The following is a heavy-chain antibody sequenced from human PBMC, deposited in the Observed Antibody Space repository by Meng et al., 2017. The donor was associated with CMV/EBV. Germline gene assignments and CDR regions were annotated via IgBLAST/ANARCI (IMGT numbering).Heavy chain of an antibody. CDR2: IYYSGST. D-gene: IGHD2-2*01. Sequence: SSSSYYWGWIRQPPGKGLEWIGSIYYSGSTYYNPSLKSRVTISVDTSKNQFSLKLSSVTAADTAVYYCARDTDLIVVVPAAHRWFDPWGQGTLVTVSS. J-gene: IGHJ5*02. V-gene: IGHV4-39*07. CDR1: SSSSYY. CDR3: ARDTDLIVVVPAAHRWFDP.